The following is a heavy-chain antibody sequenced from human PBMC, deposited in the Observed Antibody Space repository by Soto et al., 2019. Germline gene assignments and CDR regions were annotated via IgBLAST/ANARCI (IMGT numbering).Heavy chain of an antibody. D-gene: IGHD3-10*02. V-gene: IGHV3-23*01. J-gene: IGHJ5*02. CDR2: ISARGGSS. CDR1: GFSFNSYA. CDR3: AESSYQLCCLGGP. Sequence: EVQLLESGGGLVQPGGSLRLACAASGFSFNSYAMVWVRQAPGKGLEWVSVISARGGSSYFADSVKGRFTISRDNSKNVLALEKDHPGAGGPANFFWAESSYQLCCLGGPRGQGTLVLVSS.